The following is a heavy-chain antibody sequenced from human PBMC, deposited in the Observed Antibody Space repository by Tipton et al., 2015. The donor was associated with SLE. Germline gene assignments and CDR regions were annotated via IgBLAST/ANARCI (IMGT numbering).Heavy chain of an antibody. Sequence: TLSLTCTVSDGSISSGDYYWSWIRQHPGKGLEWIGRIFSSGSTNYSPSLKSRVTMSIDTSRNLFSLNLRSMSDADTAVYYCARDGSFAWGLDYWGQGTVVTVSS. J-gene: IGHJ4*02. V-gene: IGHV4-61*02. D-gene: IGHD7-27*01. CDR2: IFSSGST. CDR1: DGSISSGDYY. CDR3: ARDGSFAWGLDY.